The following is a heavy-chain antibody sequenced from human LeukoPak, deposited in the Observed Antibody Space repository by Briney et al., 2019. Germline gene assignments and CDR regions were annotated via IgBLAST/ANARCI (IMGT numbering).Heavy chain of an antibody. D-gene: IGHD6-6*01. CDR1: RDTFTSYD. CDR2: MNPNSGNT. J-gene: IGHJ5*02. Sequence: ASVKVSCKASRDTFTSYDTNSVPPATGQGREWMGWMNPNSGNTGCTQNYQGRVSITWNTCIITAYMELSSLKSENTAVYYCAKIGAAARRTPNPRWFDPWGQGTLVTVSS. V-gene: IGHV1-8*01. CDR3: AKIGAAARRTPNPRWFDP.